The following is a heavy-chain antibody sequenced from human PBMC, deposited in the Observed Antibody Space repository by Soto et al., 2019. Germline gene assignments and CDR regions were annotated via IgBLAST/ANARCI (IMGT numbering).Heavy chain of an antibody. D-gene: IGHD3-3*02. V-gene: IGHV4-61*01. Sequence: PSETLSLTCTVSGGSVSSGSYYWSWIRQPPGKGLECIGCIYYSGSTNYNPSLKSRVTISVDTSKNQFSLKLSSVTAADTAVYYCASPKIAFYNWFDPWGQGTLVTVSS. J-gene: IGHJ5*02. CDR1: GGSVSSGSYY. CDR2: IYYSGST. CDR3: ASPKIAFYNWFDP.